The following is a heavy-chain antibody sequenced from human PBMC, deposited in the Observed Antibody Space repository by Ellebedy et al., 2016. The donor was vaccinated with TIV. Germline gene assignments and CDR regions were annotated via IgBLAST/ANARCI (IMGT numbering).Heavy chain of an antibody. J-gene: IGHJ3*02. CDR3: ARDPDDYDGVAFDI. V-gene: IGHV3-11*04. CDR1: GFTFSDYY. D-gene: IGHD4/OR15-4a*01. Sequence: GGSLRLSXAASGFTFSDYYMSWIRQAPGKGLEWVSYISSSGSTIYYADSVKGRFTISRDNAKNSLYLQMNSLRAEDTAVYYCARDPDDYDGVAFDIWGQGTMVTVSS. CDR2: ISSSGSTI.